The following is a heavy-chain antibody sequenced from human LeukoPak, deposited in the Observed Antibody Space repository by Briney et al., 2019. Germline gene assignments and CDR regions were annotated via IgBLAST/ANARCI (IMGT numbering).Heavy chain of an antibody. D-gene: IGHD2/OR15-2a*01. CDR1: GGSVSSSGSY. CDR2: VYYNGDT. CDR3: ARLLSPGWFDP. J-gene: IGHJ5*02. Sequence: SETLSLTCTVSGGSVSSSGSYWAWIRQPPGKGLEWIANVYYNGDTYYNSSLYSRVTISADTSKNQFSLNLRSVTAADTAVYYCARLLSPGWFDPWGQGTLVTVSS. V-gene: IGHV4-39*01.